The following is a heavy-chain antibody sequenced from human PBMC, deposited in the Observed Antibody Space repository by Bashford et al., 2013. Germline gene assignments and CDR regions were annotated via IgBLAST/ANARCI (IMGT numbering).Heavy chain of an antibody. V-gene: IGHV1-2*06. J-gene: IGHJ5*02. Sequence: ASVKVSCKASGYTFTSYGISWVRQAPGQGLEWMGRISPNTGDTLYSQKFHDRVSMTGDRSINTAYMELSRLRYDDSAVYYCASLIVATSSWFDPWGQGTLVTVSS. CDR1: GYTFTSYG. D-gene: IGHD5-12*01. CDR2: ISPNTGDT. CDR3: ASLIVATSSWFDP.